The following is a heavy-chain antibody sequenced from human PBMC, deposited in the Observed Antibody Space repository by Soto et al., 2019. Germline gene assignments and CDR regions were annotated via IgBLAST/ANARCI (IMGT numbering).Heavy chain of an antibody. V-gene: IGHV1-2*02. CDR2: INPNSGGT. J-gene: IGHJ3*01. CDR3: AKGTADCGTDCYNGLSWTFDAFDV. D-gene: IGHD2-21*02. CDR1: GYTFTGYH. Sequence: QVQLVQSGAEVKKPGASVKVSCKASGYTFTGYHMHWVRQAPGQGLEWMGWINPNSGGTNYAQKFQGRVTISAAESTNTAFMELYSLRFGDTAKYYCAKGTADCGTDCYNGLSWTFDAFDVWGPGTMVTVS.